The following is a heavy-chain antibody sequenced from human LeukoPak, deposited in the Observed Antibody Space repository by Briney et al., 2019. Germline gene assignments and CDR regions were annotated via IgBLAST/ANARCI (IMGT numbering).Heavy chain of an antibody. J-gene: IGHJ4*02. CDR2: IYYSGST. D-gene: IGHD5-12*01. CDR1: GGSNSSGGYY. CDR3: ARDRGPYSGYDSYYFDY. Sequence: PSETLSLTCTVSGGSNSSGGYYWSWIRQHPGKGLEWIGYIYYSGSTYYNPSLKSRVTISVDTSKNQFSLKLSSVTAADTAVYYCARDRGPYSGYDSYYFDYWGQGTLVTVSS. V-gene: IGHV4-31*03.